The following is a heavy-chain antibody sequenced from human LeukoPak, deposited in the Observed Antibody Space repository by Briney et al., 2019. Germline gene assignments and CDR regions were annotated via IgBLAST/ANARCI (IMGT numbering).Heavy chain of an antibody. J-gene: IGHJ4*02. CDR1: GFTFSSYG. CDR3: AKSRGCSSTSCLVDY. CDR2: ISYDGSNK. Sequence: GRSLRLSCAASGFTFSSYGMHWVHQAPGKGLEWVAVISYDGSNKYYADSVKGRFTISRDNSKNTLYLQMNSLRAEDTAVYYCAKSRGCSSTSCLVDYWGQGTLVTVSS. D-gene: IGHD2-2*01. V-gene: IGHV3-30*18.